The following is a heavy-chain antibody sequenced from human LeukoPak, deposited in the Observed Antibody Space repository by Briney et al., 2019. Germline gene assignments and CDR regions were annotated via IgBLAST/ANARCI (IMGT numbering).Heavy chain of an antibody. CDR3: AKAPLDTATGNMYYFDY. V-gene: IGHV3-23*01. D-gene: IGHD5-18*01. J-gene: IGHJ4*02. CDR2: ISGSDGST. Sequence: GGSLRLSCAASGFTFSSYAMSWVRQAPGKGLEWVSAISGSDGSTYYADSVKGRFTISRDNSKNTLYLQMNSLGAEDTAVYYCAKAPLDTATGNMYYFDYWGQGTLVTVSS. CDR1: GFTFSSYA.